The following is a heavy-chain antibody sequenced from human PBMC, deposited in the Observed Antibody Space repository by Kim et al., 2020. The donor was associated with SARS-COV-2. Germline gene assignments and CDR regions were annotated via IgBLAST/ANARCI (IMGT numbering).Heavy chain of an antibody. Sequence: SSYRYYEDSVKGRFTIARDNAKNALYLQMNSLRAEDTAVYYCARTYGYDYWGQGTLVTVSS. CDR2: SSYR. D-gene: IGHD5-18*01. V-gene: IGHV3-21*01. CDR3: ARTYGYDY. J-gene: IGHJ4*02.